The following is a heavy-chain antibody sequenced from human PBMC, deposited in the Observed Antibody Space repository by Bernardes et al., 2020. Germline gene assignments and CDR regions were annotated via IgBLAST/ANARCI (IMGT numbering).Heavy chain of an antibody. CDR3: AREYGSGSYGYYFDY. Sequence: SETLSRTCAVYGGSFSGYYWSWIRQPPGKGLEWIGEINHSGSTNYNPSLKSRVTISVDTSKNQFSLKLSSVTAADTAVYYCAREYGSGSYGYYFDYWGQGTLVTVSS. CDR2: INHSGST. J-gene: IGHJ4*02. D-gene: IGHD3-10*01. V-gene: IGHV4-34*01. CDR1: GGSFSGYY.